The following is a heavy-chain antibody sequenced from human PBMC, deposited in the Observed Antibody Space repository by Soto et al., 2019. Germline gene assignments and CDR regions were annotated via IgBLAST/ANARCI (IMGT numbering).Heavy chain of an antibody. D-gene: IGHD4-17*01. J-gene: IGHJ4*02. CDR3: AKDRVTTVTTKAFGY. CDR2: ISGSGGST. CDR1: GFTFSRYA. V-gene: IGHV3-23*01. Sequence: EVQLLESGGGLVQPGGSLRLSCAASGFTFSRYAMSWVRQAPGKGLEWVSAISGSGGSTYYADSVKGRFTISRENSKNTLYLQMNSLRAEDTAVHYCAKDRVTTVTTKAFGYWGQGTLVTVSS.